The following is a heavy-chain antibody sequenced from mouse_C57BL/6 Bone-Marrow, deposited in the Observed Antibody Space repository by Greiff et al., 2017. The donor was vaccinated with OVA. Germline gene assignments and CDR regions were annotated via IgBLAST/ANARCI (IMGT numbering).Heavy chain of an antibody. D-gene: IGHD2-3*01. CDR1: GYTFTSYW. J-gene: IGHJ2*01. V-gene: IGHV1-50*01. CDR3: ASFYDGCPY. CDR2: IDPSDSYT. Sequence: QVQLQQSGAELVKPGASVKLSCKASGYTFTSYWMQWVKQRPGQGLEWIGEIDPSDSYTNYNQKFKGKATLTVDTSSSTAYMQRSSLTSEDSAVYYCASFYDGCPYWGQGTTLTVSS.